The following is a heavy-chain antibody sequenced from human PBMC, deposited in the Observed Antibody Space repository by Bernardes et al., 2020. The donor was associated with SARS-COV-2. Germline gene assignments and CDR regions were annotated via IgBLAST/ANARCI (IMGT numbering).Heavy chain of an antibody. CDR2: ISRSSSNI. D-gene: IGHD5-12*01. CDR1: GFTFSSYS. V-gene: IGHV3-21*01. J-gene: IGHJ4*02. CDR3: FSGYDLGY. Sequence: GGSLRLSCAASGFTFSSYSVNWVRQCPGKGLEWVSSISRSSSNISYADSVKGRFTISRDDAKNSLFLQMNSLRAEDTAVYYCFSGYDLGYWGQGTLVTVSS.